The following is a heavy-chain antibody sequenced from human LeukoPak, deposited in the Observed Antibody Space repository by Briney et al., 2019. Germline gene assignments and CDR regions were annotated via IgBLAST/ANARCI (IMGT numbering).Heavy chain of an antibody. CDR2: ISSSSSYI. CDR3: ARNTVAVAGLVDS. CDR1: GFTFSSYS. J-gene: IGHJ4*02. Sequence: PGGSLRLSCAASGFTFSSYSMNWVGQAPGKGLEWVSSISSSSSYIYYADSVKGRFTNSRDNAKNSLYLQMNSLRAEDTAVYYCARNTVAVAGLVDSWGQGTLVTVSS. V-gene: IGHV3-21*03. D-gene: IGHD6-19*01.